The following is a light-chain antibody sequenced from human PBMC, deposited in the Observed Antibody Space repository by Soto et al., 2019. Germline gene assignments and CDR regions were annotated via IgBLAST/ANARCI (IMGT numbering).Light chain of an antibody. J-gene: IGKJ4*01. CDR1: QTVSTNY. CDR3: QHYKTWPLA. V-gene: IGKV3-20*01. CDR2: GAS. Sequence: EIVLTQSPGTLSLSPGERATLSCRASQTVSTNYLAWYQQKPGQAPRLLIYGASKRATGIPDRFSGSGSGTDFTLTISRLEPEDFAIYYCQHYKTWPLAFGGGTKVDIK.